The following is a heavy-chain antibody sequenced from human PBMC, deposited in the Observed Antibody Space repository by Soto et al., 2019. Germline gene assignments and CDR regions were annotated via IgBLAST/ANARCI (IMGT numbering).Heavy chain of an antibody. Sequence: SETLSLTCSVSGGSISSGYWTWIRHPPGKGLEWIGYIYHGGSTNYNPSLKSRVTISVDKSKNQFSLKLSSVTAADTAVYFCARRGYCTNGVCYYGMDVGGQGTTVTVSS. CDR3: ARRGYCTNGVCYYGMDV. CDR2: IYHGGST. J-gene: IGHJ6*02. V-gene: IGHV4-59*12. D-gene: IGHD2-8*01. CDR1: GGSISSGY.